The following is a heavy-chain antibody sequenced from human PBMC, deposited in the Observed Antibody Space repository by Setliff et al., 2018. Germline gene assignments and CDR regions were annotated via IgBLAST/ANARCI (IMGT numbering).Heavy chain of an antibody. Sequence: SVKVSCKASGATFSSYGISWVRQAPGQGLEWMGGTIPMFGTTEYAQKFQGRLTIITDESTNTAFMQLSSLRSDDTAVYYCVREGVDSRSSTDYRYYMDVWGKGTTVTVTS. CDR3: VREGVDSRSSTDYRYYMDV. V-gene: IGHV1-69*05. D-gene: IGHD3-22*01. CDR1: GATFSSYG. J-gene: IGHJ6*03. CDR2: TIPMFGTT.